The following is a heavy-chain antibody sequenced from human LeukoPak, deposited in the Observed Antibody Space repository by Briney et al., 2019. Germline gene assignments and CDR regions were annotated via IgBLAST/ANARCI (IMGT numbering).Heavy chain of an antibody. Sequence: SETLSLTCAVYGGSFSGYYWTWIRQTPGKGLEWIGEIHYSGSATYNPSLKSRVPISVDTSKNQFSLKMNSVTAADTAVYYCARRSQGYSYGYPPEGGYFDYWGQGTLVTVSS. CDR1: GGSFSGYY. V-gene: IGHV4-34*01. CDR2: IHYSGSA. D-gene: IGHD5-18*01. CDR3: ARRSQGYSYGYPPEGGYFDY. J-gene: IGHJ4*02.